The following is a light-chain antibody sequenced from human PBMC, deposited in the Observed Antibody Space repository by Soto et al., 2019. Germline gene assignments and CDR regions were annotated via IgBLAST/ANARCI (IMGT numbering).Light chain of an antibody. CDR3: QLNGSSHPIT. CDR1: QSVRSTS. V-gene: IGKV3-20*01. CDR2: GAS. J-gene: IGKJ5*01. Sequence: VLTQSPGTLSLSPGERATLSCRASQSVRSTSLAWYQQKPGQAPRLLIYGASSRATGIPDRFSGGGSGTDFTLTISRLEPEDFAVYYCQLNGSSHPITFGQGTRLEIK.